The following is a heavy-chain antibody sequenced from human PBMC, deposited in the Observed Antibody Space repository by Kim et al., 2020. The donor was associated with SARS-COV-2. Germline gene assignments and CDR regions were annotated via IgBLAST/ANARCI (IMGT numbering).Heavy chain of an antibody. J-gene: IGHJ5*02. CDR2: IYYSGST. CDR1: GGSISSYY. CDR3: ARQALWFGDLLSWFDP. D-gene: IGHD3-10*01. Sequence: SETLSLTCTVSGGSISSYYWSWIRQPPGKGLEWIGYIYYSGSTNYNPSLKSRVTMSVDTSKNLFSLKLSSVTAADTAVYYCARQALWFGDLLSWFDPWGQGTLVTVSS. V-gene: IGHV4-59*08.